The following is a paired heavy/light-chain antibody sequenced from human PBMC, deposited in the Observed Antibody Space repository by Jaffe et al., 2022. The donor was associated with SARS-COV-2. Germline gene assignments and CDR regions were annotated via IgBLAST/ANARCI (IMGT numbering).Heavy chain of an antibody. CDR3: ARGSIVAIGRAFDI. V-gene: IGHV4-59*01. J-gene: IGHJ3*02. CDR2: VFYSGST. CDR1: GGSISSDY. Sequence: QVQLQESGPGLVKPSETLSLTCTVSGGSISSDYWSWIRQPPGKGLEWIGYVFYSGSTIYNPSLKSRVAISVDTSKNQFSLNLSSVTAADTAVYYCARGSIVAIGRAFDIWGQGTMVTVSS. D-gene: IGHD6-13*01.
Light chain of an antibody. CDR3: QQYYSAPWT. V-gene: IGKV4-1*01. J-gene: IGKJ1*01. CDR1: QSVLYSSNNKNY. Sequence: DIVMTQSPDSLAVSLGERATINCKSSQSVLYSSNNKNYLAWYQQKPGQPPKLLIYWASTRESGVPDRISGSGSGTDFTLTISSLQAEDVAVYYCQQYYSAPWTFGQGTKVEIK. CDR2: WAS.